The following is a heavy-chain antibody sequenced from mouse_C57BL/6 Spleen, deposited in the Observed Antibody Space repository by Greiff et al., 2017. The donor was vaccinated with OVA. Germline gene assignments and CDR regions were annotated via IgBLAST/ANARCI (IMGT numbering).Heavy chain of an antibody. CDR2: INPNNGGT. D-gene: IGHD2-1*01. CDR1: GYTFTDYY. V-gene: IGHV1-26*01. Sequence: EVQLQQSGPELVKPGASVKISCKASGYTFTDYYMNWVKQSHGKSLEWIGDINPNNGGTSYNQKFKGKATLTVDKSSSTAYMELRSLTSEDSAVYYCANSNYPDAMDYWGQGTSVTVSS. J-gene: IGHJ4*01. CDR3: ANSNYPDAMDY.